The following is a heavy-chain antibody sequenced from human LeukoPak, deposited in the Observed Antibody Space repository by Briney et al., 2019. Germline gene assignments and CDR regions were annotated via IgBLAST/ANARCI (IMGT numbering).Heavy chain of an antibody. CDR2: ISAYNGNT. J-gene: IGHJ6*02. CDR3: ARGLSERWVYYYYYYGMDV. Sequence: ASVKVSCKASGYTLTSYGISWVRQAPGQGLEWMGWISAYNGNTNYAQKLQGRVTMTTDTSTSTAYMELGSLRSDDTAVYYCARGLSERWVYYYYYYGMDVWGQGTTVTVSS. V-gene: IGHV1-18*01. CDR1: GYTLTSYG. D-gene: IGHD1-26*01.